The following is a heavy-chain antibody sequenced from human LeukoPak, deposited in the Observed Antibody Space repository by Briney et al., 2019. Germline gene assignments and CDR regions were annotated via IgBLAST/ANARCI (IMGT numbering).Heavy chain of an antibody. CDR1: GFTFSKYL. CDR2: IKTDGSYT. V-gene: IGHV3-74*01. J-gene: IGHJ6*02. CDR3: ASEEGGLDV. Sequence: GGSLRLSCAASGFTFSKYLMHWVRQAPGKGLVWVSRIKTDGSYTSYADSVKGRFTISRDNAKSTLYLQMNGLRGEDTAVYYCASEEGGLDVWGQGTTVTVSS.